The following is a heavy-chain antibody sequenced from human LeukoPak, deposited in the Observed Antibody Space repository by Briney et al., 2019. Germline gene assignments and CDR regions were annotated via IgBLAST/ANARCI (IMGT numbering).Heavy chain of an antibody. J-gene: IGHJ5*02. V-gene: IGHV1-69*13. CDR3: ARWKLGGSSNNRFDL. Sequence: SVKVSCKASGCTFSSYAISWVRQAPGQGLEWMGGIIPIFGTANYAQKFQGRVTITADESTSTAYMELSSLRSEDTAVYYCARWKLGGSSNNRFDLWGQGTLVTVSS. CDR1: GCTFSSYA. CDR2: IIPIFGTA. D-gene: IGHD2-15*01.